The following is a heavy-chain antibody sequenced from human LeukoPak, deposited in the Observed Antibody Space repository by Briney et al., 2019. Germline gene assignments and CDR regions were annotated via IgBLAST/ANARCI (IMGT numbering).Heavy chain of an antibody. V-gene: IGHV3-64*01. Sequence: PGGSLRLSCAASGFTFSSFAMHWVRQAPGKQLEYVSAICSNGGCTYYANSVKGRFTISRDSSKNTLYLQMNSLRVEDTALYYCAKSMIMFGGVIGQDFDYWGQGTLVTVSS. CDR2: ICSNGGCT. CDR3: AKSMIMFGGVIGQDFDY. CDR1: GFTFSSFA. J-gene: IGHJ4*02. D-gene: IGHD3-16*02.